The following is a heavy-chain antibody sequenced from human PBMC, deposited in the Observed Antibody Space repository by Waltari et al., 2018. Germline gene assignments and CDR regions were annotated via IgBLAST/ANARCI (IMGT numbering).Heavy chain of an antibody. Sequence: QLQLQESGSGLVKPSQTLSLTCAVSGGSISSGGYSWSWIRQPPGKGLEWIGYIYHSGSTYYNPSRKSRVTISVDRSKNQFSLKLSSVTAADTAVYYCASTYYYDSSGSFDYWGQGTLVTVSS. CDR1: GGSISSGGYS. D-gene: IGHD3-22*01. CDR3: ASTYYYDSSGSFDY. V-gene: IGHV4-30-2*01. J-gene: IGHJ4*02. CDR2: IYHSGST.